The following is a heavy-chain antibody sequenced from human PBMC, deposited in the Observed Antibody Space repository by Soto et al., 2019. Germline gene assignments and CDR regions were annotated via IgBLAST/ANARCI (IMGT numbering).Heavy chain of an antibody. Sequence: GGLLILYFATDRFDDVGYAMDLVRQAPGKGLEYVSGISSNGVGTYYANSVQGRFTISRDNSKNTVYLQMGSLRPEDMAVYYCARRARPDFYYMDVWGKGT. CDR2: ISSNGVGT. CDR1: RFDDVGYA. D-gene: IGHD6-6*01. V-gene: IGHV3-64*01. J-gene: IGHJ6*03. CDR3: ARRARPDFYYMDV.